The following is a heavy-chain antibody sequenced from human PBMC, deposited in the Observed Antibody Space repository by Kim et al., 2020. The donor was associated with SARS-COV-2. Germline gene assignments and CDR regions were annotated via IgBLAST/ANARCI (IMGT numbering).Heavy chain of an antibody. Sequence: GGSLRLSCAASGFIFSSYGMHWVRQAPGKGLEWVATISYGGHNKDYADSVKGRFTISRDNSKNTLYLQMNSLRTEDTALYYCAKDSSKGLWLIGDTTVAPLVFDSWGQGTLVTVSS. CDR1: GFIFSSYG. CDR3: AKDSSKGLWLIGDTTVAPLVFDS. J-gene: IGHJ4*02. CDR2: ISYGGHNK. D-gene: IGHD1-1*01. V-gene: IGHV3-30*18.